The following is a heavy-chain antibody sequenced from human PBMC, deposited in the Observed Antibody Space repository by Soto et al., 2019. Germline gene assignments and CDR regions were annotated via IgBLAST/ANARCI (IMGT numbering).Heavy chain of an antibody. V-gene: IGHV4-59*01. CDR3: ARDRGGRDWFDP. CDR1: GGSISSYY. J-gene: IGHJ5*02. Sequence: PSETLSLTCTVSGGSISSYYWSWIRQPPGKGLEWIGYIYYSGSTNYNPSLKSRVTISVDTSKNQFSLKLSPVTAADTAVYYCARDRGGRDWFDPWGQGTLVTVSS. CDR2: IYYSGST.